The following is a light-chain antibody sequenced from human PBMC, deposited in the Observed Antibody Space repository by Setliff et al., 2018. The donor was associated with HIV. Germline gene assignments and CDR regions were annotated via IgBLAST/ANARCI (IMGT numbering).Light chain of an antibody. CDR3: QQFNNYPFT. J-gene: IGKJ4*01. CDR2: DAS. V-gene: IGKV1D-13*01. Sequence: AIQLTQSPSSLSASVKDRVTITCRASQGISTSLVWYQQKPGQPPKLLIYDASSLESGVPARFSGSGSGTDFTLTISSLQPEDFATYYCQQFNNYPFTFGGGTKV. CDR1: QGISTS.